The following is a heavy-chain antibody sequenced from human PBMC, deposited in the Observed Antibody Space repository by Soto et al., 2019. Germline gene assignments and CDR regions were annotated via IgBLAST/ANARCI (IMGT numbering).Heavy chain of an antibody. CDR1: GGSFSGYY. CDR2: INHSGST. V-gene: IGHV4-34*01. CDR3: AREPYDFWSGYYYYYGMDV. Sequence: SETLSLTCAVYGGSFSGYYWSWIRQPPGKGLEWIGEINHSGSTNYNPSLKSRVTISVDTSKNQFSLKLSSATAADTAVYYCAREPYDFWSGYYYYYGMDVWGQGTTVTVSS. J-gene: IGHJ6*02. D-gene: IGHD3-3*01.